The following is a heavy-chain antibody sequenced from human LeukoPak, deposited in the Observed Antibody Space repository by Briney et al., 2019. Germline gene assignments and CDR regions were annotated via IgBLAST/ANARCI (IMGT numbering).Heavy chain of an antibody. D-gene: IGHD2-2*01. CDR2: ISSSSSYI. J-gene: IGHJ5*02. CDR3: AGEPSYCSSASCYASDNWFDP. V-gene: IGHV3-21*01. Sequence: GGSLRLSCAASGFTFSSYSMNWVRQAPGKGLEWVSSISSSSSYICYADSVKGRFTISRDNAKNSLYLQMNSLRAEDTAVYYCAGEPSYCSSASCYASDNWFDPWGQGTLVTVSS. CDR1: GFTFSSYS.